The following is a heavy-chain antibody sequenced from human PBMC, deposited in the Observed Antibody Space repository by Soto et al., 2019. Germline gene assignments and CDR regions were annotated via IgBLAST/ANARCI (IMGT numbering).Heavy chain of an antibody. CDR3: AKGSRMWTPDY. CDR1: GYTFTDYA. V-gene: IGHV1-3*04. J-gene: IGHJ4*02. D-gene: IGHD2-21*01. CDR2: IATGNGNT. Sequence: GASVKVSCKTSGYTFTDYAILWMRQAPGQTLEWLGWIATGNGNTGFSQKFQDRVTITRDTSATTAYMELTSLRSEDTAVYYCAKGSRMWTPDYWGQGTLVTVS.